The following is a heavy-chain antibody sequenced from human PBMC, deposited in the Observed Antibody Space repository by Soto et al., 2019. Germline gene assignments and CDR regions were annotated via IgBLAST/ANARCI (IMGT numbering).Heavy chain of an antibody. V-gene: IGHV1-8*01. CDR2: MNPNSGNT. Sequence: ASVKVSCKASGYTFTSYDINWVRQATGQGLEWMGWMNPNSGNTGYAQKFQGRVTMTRNTSISTAYMELSSLRSEDTAVYYCARGGGNYYDFWSGYFTAIAVAGKEWDHWGQGTLVTVSS. D-gene: IGHD3-3*01. J-gene: IGHJ4*02. CDR1: GYTFTSYD. CDR3: ARGGGNYYDFWSGYFTAIAVAGKEWDH.